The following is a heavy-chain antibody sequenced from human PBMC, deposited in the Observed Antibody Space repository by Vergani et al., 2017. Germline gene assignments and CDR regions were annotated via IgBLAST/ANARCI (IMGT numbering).Heavy chain of an antibody. V-gene: IGHV3-7*04. Sequence: EVQLVESGGGLVQPGGSLRLSCAASGFTFSSYWMSWVRQAPGKGLEWVANIKQDGSEKYYVDSVKGRFTISRDNAKNSLYLQMNSLGAEDTAVYYCAGGAGAGPYYYYGMDVWGQGTTVTVSS. D-gene: IGHD6-19*01. CDR2: IKQDGSEK. CDR3: AGGAGAGPYYYYGMDV. CDR1: GFTFSSYW. J-gene: IGHJ6*02.